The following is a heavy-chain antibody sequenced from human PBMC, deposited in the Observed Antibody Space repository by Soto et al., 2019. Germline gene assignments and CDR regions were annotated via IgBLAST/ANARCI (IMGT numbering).Heavy chain of an antibody. Sequence: EVQLLESGGGLVQPGGSLRLSCAASGFPFSTYAMTWVRQAPGEGLEWVSSLGGSGGSTYYSNSVRGRFTISRDNSKNTLDLQMNSRRAEDTAVYYCVVGGTTIGPWGQGTLVTVSS. J-gene: IGHJ5*02. CDR2: LGGSGGST. V-gene: IGHV3-23*01. D-gene: IGHD1-26*01. CDR3: VVGGTTIGP. CDR1: GFPFSTYA.